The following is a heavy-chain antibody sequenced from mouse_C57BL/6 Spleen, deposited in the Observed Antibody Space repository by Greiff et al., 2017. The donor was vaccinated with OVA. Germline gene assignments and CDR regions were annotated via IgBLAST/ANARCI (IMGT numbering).Heavy chain of an antibody. CDR1: GYAFSSYW. CDR3: ARLEGNLGYAMDY. Sequence: VHLVESGAELVKPGASVKISCKASGYAFSSYWMNWVKQRPGKGLEWIGQIYPGDGDTNYNGKLKGKATLTADKSSSTAYMQLSSLTSEDSAVYFCARLEGNLGYAMDYWGQGTSVTVSS. V-gene: IGHV1-80*01. CDR2: IYPGDGDT. J-gene: IGHJ4*01.